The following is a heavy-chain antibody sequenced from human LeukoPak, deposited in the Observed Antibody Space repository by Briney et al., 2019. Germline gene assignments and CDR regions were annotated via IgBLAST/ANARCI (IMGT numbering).Heavy chain of an antibody. CDR1: GFTFSSYW. CDR3: ARAISYYDILTGYHNWFDP. D-gene: IGHD3-9*01. V-gene: IGHV4-39*07. CDR2: IYYSGST. Sequence: GSLRLSCAASGFTFSSYWMSWVRQPPGKGPEWIGSIYYSGSTYYNPSLKSRVTISVDTSKNQFSLKLSSVTAADTAVYYCARAISYYDILTGYHNWFDPWGQGTLVTVSS. J-gene: IGHJ5*02.